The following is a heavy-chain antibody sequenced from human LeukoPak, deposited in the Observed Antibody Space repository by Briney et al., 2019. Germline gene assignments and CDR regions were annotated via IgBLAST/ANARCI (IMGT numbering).Heavy chain of an antibody. CDR3: ASYIVGPTLDY. Sequence: GGSLRLSCAAAGFTFSDYGMNWVRQAPGRGLEWLSYISGSGRTKYYADSVKGRFTISRDNAKRSLYLQMNSLRAGDTAVYFCASYIVGPTLDYWGQGTLVTVSS. D-gene: IGHD1-26*01. CDR2: ISGSGRTK. J-gene: IGHJ4*02. CDR1: GFTFSDYG. V-gene: IGHV3-48*04.